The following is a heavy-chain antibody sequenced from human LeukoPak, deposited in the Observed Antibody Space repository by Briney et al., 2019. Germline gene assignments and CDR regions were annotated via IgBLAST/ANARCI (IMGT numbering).Heavy chain of an antibody. J-gene: IGHJ4*02. D-gene: IGHD3-16*01. CDR1: GFTFSNYW. V-gene: IGHV3-7*03. CDR3: TRARGGDY. Sequence: QAGGSLRLSCVASGFTFSNYWMNWVRQAPGKGLEWVANIKQDGSEKYYVDSVKGRFTISRDNAKNSLYLQMNSLRAEDTAFYYCTRARGGDYWGRGTLVTVSS. CDR2: IKQDGSEK.